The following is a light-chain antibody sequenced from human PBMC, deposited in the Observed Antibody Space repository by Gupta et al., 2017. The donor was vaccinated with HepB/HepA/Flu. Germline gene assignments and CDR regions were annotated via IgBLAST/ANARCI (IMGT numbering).Light chain of an antibody. J-gene: IGKJ1*01. CDR1: QNVLNNY. Sequence: SLSPGERATLSCRASQNVLNNYLAWYQQKPGQAPKLLLYVASSRATGIPDRFSGSGSGTDFTLTISRLNPEDSAVYYCQQDGNSPRTFGQGTKVEIK. V-gene: IGKV3-20*01. CDR2: VAS. CDR3: QQDGNSPRT.